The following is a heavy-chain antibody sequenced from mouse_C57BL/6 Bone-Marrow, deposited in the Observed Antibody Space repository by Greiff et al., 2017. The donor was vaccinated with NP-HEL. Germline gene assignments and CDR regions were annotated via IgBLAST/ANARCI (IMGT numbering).Heavy chain of an antibody. CDR3: ARCYYGSSYYFDY. D-gene: IGHD1-1*01. Sequence: EVKLVESGGDLVKPGGSLKLSCAASGFTFSSYGMSWVRQTPDKRLEWVATISSGGSYTYYPDSVKGRFTISRDNAKNTLYLQMSSLKSEDTAMYYCARCYYGSSYYFDYWGQGTTLTVSS. CDR1: GFTFSSYG. V-gene: IGHV5-6*01. J-gene: IGHJ2*01. CDR2: ISSGGSYT.